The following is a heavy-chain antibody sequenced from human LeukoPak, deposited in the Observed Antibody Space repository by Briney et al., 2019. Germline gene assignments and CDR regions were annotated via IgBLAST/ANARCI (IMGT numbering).Heavy chain of an antibody. J-gene: IGHJ4*02. CDR2: VNSDGSST. V-gene: IGHV3-74*01. D-gene: IGHD6-19*01. CDR1: GFTFSSYW. Sequence: GGSLRLSCAASGFTFSSYWMHWVRQAPGKGLVWVSRVNSDGSSTSYADSVKGRFTIPRDNAKNTLYLQMNSLRAEDTAVYYCARVKQWPVSFDYWGQGTLVTVSS. CDR3: ARVKQWPVSFDY.